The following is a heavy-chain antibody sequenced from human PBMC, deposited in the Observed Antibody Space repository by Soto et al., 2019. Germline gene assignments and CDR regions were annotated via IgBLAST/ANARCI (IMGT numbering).Heavy chain of an antibody. V-gene: IGHV1-2*02. D-gene: IGHD1-26*01. CDR1: GYTFTNYH. Sequence: ASVKVSCKTSGYTFTNYHIHWVRQAPGQRLEWLGWIDPNTGGTKYAQKFQGRVTVTREVSINSAFMELHTLTSDDSAVYYCARSSGSYSDFDFWGQGTLVTVSS. J-gene: IGHJ4*02. CDR2: IDPNTGGT. CDR3: ARSSGSYSDFDF.